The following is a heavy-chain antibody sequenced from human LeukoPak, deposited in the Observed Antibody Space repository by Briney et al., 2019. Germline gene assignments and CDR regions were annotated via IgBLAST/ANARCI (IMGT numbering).Heavy chain of an antibody. D-gene: IGHD3-10*01. V-gene: IGHV3-74*01. Sequence: GGSLRLSCAASRFSFSNYWMHWVRHAPGKGLVWVSRVKSDGSNPSYADSVRGRFTNSRDNAENMLYLQMNTLGAEDTAVYYCTRDIVSGSGSLDYWGQGTLVTVSS. J-gene: IGHJ4*02. CDR2: VKSDGSNP. CDR3: TRDIVSGSGSLDY. CDR1: RFSFSNYW.